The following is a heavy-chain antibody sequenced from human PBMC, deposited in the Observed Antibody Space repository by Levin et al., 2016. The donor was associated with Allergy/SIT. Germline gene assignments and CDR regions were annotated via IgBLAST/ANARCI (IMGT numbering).Heavy chain of an antibody. J-gene: IGHJ3*02. D-gene: IGHD3-16*01. CDR3: ARVLGGGFDAFDI. CDR2: IIPIFGTA. CDR1: GGTFSSYA. V-gene: IGHV1-69*06. Sequence: SVKVSCKASGGTFSSYAISWVRQAPGQGLEWMGGIIPIFGTANYAQKFQGRVTITADKSTSTAYMELSSLRSEDTAVYYCARVLGGGFDAFDIWGQGTMVTVSS.